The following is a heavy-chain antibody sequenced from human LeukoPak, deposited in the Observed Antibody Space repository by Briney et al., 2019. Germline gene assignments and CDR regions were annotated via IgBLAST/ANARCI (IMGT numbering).Heavy chain of an antibody. CDR2: ISSSGNTI. CDR3: ARDWYSGSYPLDY. V-gene: IGHV3-11*04. Sequence: GGSLRLSCAASGFTFSDYYMSWIRQAPGKGLEWVSYISSSGNTIYSADSVKGRFTISRDNAKNSLYLQMNSLRAEDTAVYYCARDWYSGSYPLDYWGQGTLVTVSS. CDR1: GFTFSDYY. J-gene: IGHJ4*02. D-gene: IGHD1-26*01.